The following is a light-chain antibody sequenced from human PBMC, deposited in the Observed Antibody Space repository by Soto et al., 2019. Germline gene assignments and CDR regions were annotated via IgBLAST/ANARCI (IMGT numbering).Light chain of an antibody. J-gene: IGLJ3*02. CDR2: DVS. Sequence: QSALTQPRSVSGSPGQSVTISCTGTSSGVGGYNYVSWYQQHPGKAPKLVIYDVSKRPSGVPDRFSGSKSGNTASLTISGLQAEDEADYYCCSYAGRYTWVFGGGTKLTVL. V-gene: IGLV2-11*01. CDR3: CSYAGRYTWV. CDR1: SSGVGGYNY.